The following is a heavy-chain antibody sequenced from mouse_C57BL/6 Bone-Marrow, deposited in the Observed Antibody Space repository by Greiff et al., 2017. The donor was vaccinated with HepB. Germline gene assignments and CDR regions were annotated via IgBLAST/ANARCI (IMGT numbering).Heavy chain of an antibody. V-gene: IGHV1-64*01. CDR2: IHPNSGST. D-gene: IGHD4-1*01. CDR3: ARLLGRRDCAMDY. J-gene: IGHJ4*01. CDR1: GYTFTSYW. Sequence: QVQLKQPGAELVKPGASVKLSCKASGYTFTSYWMHWVKQRPGQGLEWIGMIHPNSGSTNYNEKFKSKATLTVDKSSSTAYMQLSSLTSEDSAVYYCARLLGRRDCAMDYWGQGTSVTVSS.